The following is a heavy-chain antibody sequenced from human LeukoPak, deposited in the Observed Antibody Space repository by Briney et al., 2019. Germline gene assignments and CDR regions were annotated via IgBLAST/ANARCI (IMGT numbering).Heavy chain of an antibody. V-gene: IGHV1-69*13. J-gene: IGHJ3*01. Sequence: GASVNVSCKPSGGTFSSYAISWVRQAPGQGLEWMGGIIPIFGTANYAQKFQGRVTITADESTSTAYMELSSLRSVDTAVYYCAEGGLRYSVGPSPPRFWGQGTMVAVAS. D-gene: IGHD3-9*01. CDR1: GGTFSSYA. CDR3: AEGGLRYSVGPSPPRF. CDR2: IIPIFGTA.